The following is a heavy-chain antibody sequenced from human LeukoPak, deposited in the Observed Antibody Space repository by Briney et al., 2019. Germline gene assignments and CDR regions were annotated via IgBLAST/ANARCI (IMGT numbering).Heavy chain of an antibody. D-gene: IGHD1-26*01. Sequence: GGSLRLSCAASGFTFSSYPMHWVRQAPGKGLDWVAVIFYDGSNKYYADSVKGRFTISRDNSKNTLYLQMNSLRAEDTAVYYCARDLLGDNDYWGQGTLVTVSS. CDR3: ARDLLGDNDY. CDR2: IFYDGSNK. V-gene: IGHV3-30*04. CDR1: GFTFSSYP. J-gene: IGHJ4*02.